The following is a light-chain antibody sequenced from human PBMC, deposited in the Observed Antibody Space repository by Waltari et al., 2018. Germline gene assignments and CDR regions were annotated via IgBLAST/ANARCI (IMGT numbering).Light chain of an antibody. CDR2: AAS. Sequence: DIQLTPSPSFLSASVGERVTITCRASQEISHYLAWYHLRPGTAPKLLIYAASTLQGGVPSRFSGSGSGTDFTLTISSLQPEDFATYYCEHFNNYPLTFGGGTKVEIK. CDR3: EHFNNYPLT. CDR1: QEISHY. V-gene: IGKV1-9*01. J-gene: IGKJ4*01.